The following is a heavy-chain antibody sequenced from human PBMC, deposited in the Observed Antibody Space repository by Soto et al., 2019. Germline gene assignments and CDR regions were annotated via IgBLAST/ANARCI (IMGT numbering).Heavy chain of an antibody. D-gene: IGHD6-13*01. J-gene: IGHJ4*02. CDR2: IYYSGST. CDR1: GGSISSSSYY. V-gene: IGHV4-39*01. Sequence: QLQLQESGPGLVKPSETLSLTCTVSGGSISSSSYYWGWIRQPPGKGLEWIGSIYYSGSTYYNPSLKSRVPISVDTSKNQFSLNLSSVTAADTAVYYCARHAGIAAAGTFYWGQGTLVTVSS. CDR3: ARHAGIAAAGTFY.